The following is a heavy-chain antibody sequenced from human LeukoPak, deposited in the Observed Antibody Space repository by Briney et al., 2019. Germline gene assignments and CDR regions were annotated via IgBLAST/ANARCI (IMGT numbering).Heavy chain of an antibody. V-gene: IGHV1-18*01. CDR2: ISAYNGNT. Sequence: VASVKVSCKASGYTFTSYGISWERQAPGQGLEWMGWISAYNGNTNYAQKLQGRVTMTTDTSTSTAYMELRSLRSDDTAVYYCADSSSWYYFDYWGQGTLVTVSS. CDR1: GYTFTSYG. CDR3: ADSSSWYYFDY. J-gene: IGHJ4*02. D-gene: IGHD6-13*01.